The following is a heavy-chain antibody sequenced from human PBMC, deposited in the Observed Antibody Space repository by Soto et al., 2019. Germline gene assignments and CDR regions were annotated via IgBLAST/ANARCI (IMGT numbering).Heavy chain of an antibody. V-gene: IGHV1-69*12. CDR2: ILPIFGTA. Sequence: QVQLVQSGAEVKKPGSSVKVSCKASGGTFSSYAISWVRQAPGQGLERMGGILPIFGTANYAQKFQGRVAITADEGMSTAYMELSSRRSEDTAVYYCESDGPRIRGFDIWGQGKTVTVSS. CDR3: ESDGPRIRGFDI. CDR1: GGTFSSYA. J-gene: IGHJ3*02.